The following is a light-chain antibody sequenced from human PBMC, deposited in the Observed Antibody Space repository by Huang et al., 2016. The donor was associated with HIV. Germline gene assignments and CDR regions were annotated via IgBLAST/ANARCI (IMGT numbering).Light chain of an antibody. CDR2: GAS. J-gene: IGKJ1*01. V-gene: IGKV3-15*01. CDR3: QQYNNWPPWT. Sequence: IVMTQSPATMSVSAGERATLSCRASQSVGSNLARSRQKPGQAPRPLICGASNRAPGIPARFSVRRSGTEFTRTISSLQSEDFAVYYCQQYNNWPPWTFGQGTKVEIK. CDR1: QSVGSN.